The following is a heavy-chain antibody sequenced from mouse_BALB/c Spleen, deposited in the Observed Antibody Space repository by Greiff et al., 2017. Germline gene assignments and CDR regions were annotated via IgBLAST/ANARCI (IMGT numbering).Heavy chain of an antibody. J-gene: IGHJ2*01. Sequence: DVQLQESGGGLVQPKGSLKLSCAASGFTFNTYAMNWVRQAPGKGLEWVARIRSKSNNYATYYADSVKDRFTISRDDSQSMLYLQMNNLKTEDTAMYYCVLGRDFDYWGQGTTLTVSS. D-gene: IGHD4-1*01. CDR2: IRSKSNNYAT. CDR1: GFTFNTYA. CDR3: VLGRDFDY. V-gene: IGHV10-1*02.